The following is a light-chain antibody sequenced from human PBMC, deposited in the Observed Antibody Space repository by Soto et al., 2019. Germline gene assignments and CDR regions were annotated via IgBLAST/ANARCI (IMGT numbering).Light chain of an antibody. CDR1: QSISSW. V-gene: IGKV1-5*01. CDR3: EQDTTYPWT. CDR2: GAS. J-gene: IGKJ1*01. Sequence: DIQMTQSPSTLSASVGDRVTVTCRASQSISSWLAWYQQKPGKAPNLLIYGASSLESGVPSRFSGSGSGTEFTLTIGSLHPDDFATYYCEQDTTYPWTFVQGTKVEIK.